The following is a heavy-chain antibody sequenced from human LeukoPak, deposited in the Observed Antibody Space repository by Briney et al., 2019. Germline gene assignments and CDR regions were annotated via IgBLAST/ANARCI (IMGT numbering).Heavy chain of an antibody. CDR1: GFTFDDYA. Sequence: PGGSLRLSCAASGFTFDDYAMHWVRQAPGKGLEWVSLISGDGGSTHYADSVKGRFTISRDNSKNSLYLQMNSLRTEDTALYYCAKDMIVSSRRWLVLSYWGQGTLVTVSS. D-gene: IGHD6-19*01. J-gene: IGHJ4*02. V-gene: IGHV3-43*02. CDR3: AKDMIVSSRRWLVLSY. CDR2: ISGDGGST.